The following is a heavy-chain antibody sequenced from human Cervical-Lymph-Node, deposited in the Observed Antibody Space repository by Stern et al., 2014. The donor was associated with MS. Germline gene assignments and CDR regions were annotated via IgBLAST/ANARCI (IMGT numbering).Heavy chain of an antibody. J-gene: IGHJ6*02. CDR3: ARVYYFNSNGHYGMDV. V-gene: IGHV1-69*06. CDR2: ITPIFGTT. Sequence: VQLVESGAEVKKPGSSVKVSCKASGGTFSSYAISWVRQAPGQGLEWMGRITPIFGTTNYAEKFQGRVMMTADRATSTAYMEPSSLTAEDTAVYYCARVYYFNSNGHYGMDVWGQGTMVTVS. CDR1: GGTFSSYA. D-gene: IGHD2/OR15-2a*01.